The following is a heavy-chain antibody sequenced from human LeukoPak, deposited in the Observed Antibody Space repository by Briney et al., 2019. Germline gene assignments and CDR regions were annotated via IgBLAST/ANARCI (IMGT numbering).Heavy chain of an antibody. Sequence: GGSLRLSCAASGFTFSSYAMHWVRQAPGKGLEWVAVISYDGSNKYYADSVKGRFTISRDNSKNTLYLQMNSLRAEDTAVYYCAKDRLAMVTIHWGQGTPVTVSS. D-gene: IGHD5-18*01. CDR1: GFTFSSYA. CDR3: AKDRLAMVTIH. J-gene: IGHJ4*02. CDR2: ISYDGSNK. V-gene: IGHV3-30*04.